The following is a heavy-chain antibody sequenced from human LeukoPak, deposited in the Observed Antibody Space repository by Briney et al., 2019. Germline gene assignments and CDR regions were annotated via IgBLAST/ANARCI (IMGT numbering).Heavy chain of an antibody. CDR2: ISAYKGNT. V-gene: IGHV1-18*01. J-gene: IGHJ4*02. CDR3: ARVPPYSSSAGLGY. Sequence: GASVKVSCKASGYTFTSYGISWVRQAPGQGLEWMGWISAYKGNTNYSQKLQGRVTMTTDTSTSRAYMELRSLRSDDTAVYYCARVPPYSSSAGLGYWGQGTLVTVSS. D-gene: IGHD6-6*01. CDR1: GYTFTSYG.